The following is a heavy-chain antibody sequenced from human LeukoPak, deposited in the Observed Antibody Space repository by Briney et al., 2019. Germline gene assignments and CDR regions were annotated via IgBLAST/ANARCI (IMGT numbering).Heavy chain of an antibody. V-gene: IGHV5-51*01. Sequence: GESLKISCQGSGYSFTSYWIAWVRQMPGKGLEWMGSFYPSDSSTKYSPSFQGQVTISADKSISTAYLQWRSLKASDTAMYYCARRFSTSWYFDYWGQGALVTVSS. D-gene: IGHD6-13*01. CDR3: ARRFSTSWYFDY. CDR1: GYSFTSYW. J-gene: IGHJ4*02. CDR2: FYPSDSST.